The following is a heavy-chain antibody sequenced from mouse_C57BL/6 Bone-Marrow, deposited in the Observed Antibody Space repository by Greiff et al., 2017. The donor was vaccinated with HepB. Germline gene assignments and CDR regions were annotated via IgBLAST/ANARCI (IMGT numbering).Heavy chain of an antibody. J-gene: IGHJ3*01. D-gene: IGHD2-5*01. CDR2: INPGSGGT. Sequence: QVQLQQSGAELVRPGTSVKVSCKASGYAFTNYLIEWVKQRPGQGLEWIGVINPGSGGTNYNEKFKGKATLTADKSSSTAYMQLSSLTSEDSAVYFCARCYYSNYGFAYWGQGTLVTVSA. V-gene: IGHV1-54*01. CDR1: GYAFTNYL. CDR3: ARCYYSNYGFAY.